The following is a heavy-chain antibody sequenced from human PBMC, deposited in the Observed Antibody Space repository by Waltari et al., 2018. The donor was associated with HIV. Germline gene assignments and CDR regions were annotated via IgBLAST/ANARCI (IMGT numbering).Heavy chain of an antibody. D-gene: IGHD3-10*01. J-gene: IGHJ4*02. CDR3: VRDDPGYGPIDF. Sequence: LVASGGGVVTTGGSIRLTCEASGLHFRHYSLIWVRQSLMRGLEWVASIRRGNNEKNYLDSVRGRFVISRDNSESSVYLQMDSLREEDTATYFCVRDDPGYGPIDFWGQGTLVTV. CDR1: GLHFRHYS. CDR2: IRRGNNEK. V-gene: IGHV3-21*04.